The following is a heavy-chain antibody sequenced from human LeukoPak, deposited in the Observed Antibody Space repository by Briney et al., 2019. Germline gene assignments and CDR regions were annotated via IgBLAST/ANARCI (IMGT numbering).Heavy chain of an antibody. D-gene: IGHD4-17*01. CDR3: AKDWSSSGDYAGEVDY. J-gene: IGHJ4*02. CDR1: GFTFSDYY. V-gene: IGHV3-11*04. Sequence: PGGSLRLSCAASGFTFSDYYMSWIRQAPGKGLEWVSYISSSGSTIYHADSVKGRFTISRDNSKNTLYLQMNSLRAEDTAVYYCAKDWSSSGDYAGEVDYWGQGTLVTVSS. CDR2: ISSSGSTI.